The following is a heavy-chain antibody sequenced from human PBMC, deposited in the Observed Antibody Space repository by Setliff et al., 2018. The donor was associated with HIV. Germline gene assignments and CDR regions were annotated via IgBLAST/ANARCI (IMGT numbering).Heavy chain of an antibody. D-gene: IGHD3-16*01. Sequence: GASVKVSCKASGGTFRSYSINRVRQDPGQGLEWMGTIIPFIDATHYAQSFQGRLTITADESSNTAYMELSSLRLHDTAVYYCATAAVEMTTIAFGGPPGYWGQGTLVTVSS. J-gene: IGHJ4*02. CDR1: GGTFRSYS. CDR3: ATAAVEMTTIAFGGPPGY. V-gene: IGHV1-69*11. CDR2: IIPFIDAT.